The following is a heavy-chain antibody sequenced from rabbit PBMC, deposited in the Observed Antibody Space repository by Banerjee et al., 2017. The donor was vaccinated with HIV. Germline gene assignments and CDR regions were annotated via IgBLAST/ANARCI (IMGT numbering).Heavy chain of an antibody. J-gene: IGHJ4*01. V-gene: IGHV1S45*01. Sequence: QEQLVESGGGLVQPGGSLKLSCKASGFDFSSYGVSWVRQAPGKGLEWIGCIITGSGTTYYASWAKGRFTISKTSSATVTLQMTSLTAADTATYFCARDISGWAIVFGLWGPGTLVTVS. D-gene: IGHD4-1*01. CDR1: GFDFSSYG. CDR2: IITGSGTT. CDR3: ARDISGWAIVFGL.